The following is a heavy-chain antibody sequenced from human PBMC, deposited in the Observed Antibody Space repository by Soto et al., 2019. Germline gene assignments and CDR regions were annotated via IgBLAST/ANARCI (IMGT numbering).Heavy chain of an antibody. Sequence: SGGSLRLSCAASGFNFRSFVMNWVRQAPGKGLEWVAVISADGSNTYYADSVKGRFTISRDNSKNTLYLRMNSLRADDTAVYYCDKERVGRGDRYTATVRGPSIDFWGQGTLVTVSS. CDR2: ISADGSNT. J-gene: IGHJ4*02. CDR1: GFNFRSFV. CDR3: DKERVGRGDRYTATVRGPSIDF. V-gene: IGHV3-30*18. D-gene: IGHD5-18*01.